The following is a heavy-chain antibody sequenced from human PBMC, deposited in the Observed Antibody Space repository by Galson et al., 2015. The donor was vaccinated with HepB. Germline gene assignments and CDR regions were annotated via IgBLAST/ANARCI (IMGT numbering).Heavy chain of an antibody. Sequence: SLRLSCAASGFTFDDYTMHWVRQAPGKGLEWVSLISWDGGSTYYADSVKGRFTISRDNSKNSLYLQMNSLRTEDTALYYCAKGRELTYYYYGMDVWGQGTTVTVSS. CDR1: GFTFDDYT. CDR3: AKGRELTYYYYGMDV. J-gene: IGHJ6*02. V-gene: IGHV3-43*01. D-gene: IGHD1-1*01. CDR2: ISWDGGST.